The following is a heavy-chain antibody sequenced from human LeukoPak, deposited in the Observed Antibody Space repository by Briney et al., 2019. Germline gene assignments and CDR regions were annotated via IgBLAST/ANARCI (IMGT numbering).Heavy chain of an antibody. CDR1: GYTFTSYY. Sequence: GASVKVSCKASGYTFTSYYMHWVRQAPGQGLEWMGIINPSGGSTSYAQKFQGRVTMARDTSTSTVYMELSSLRSEDTAVYYCARDPQSYSSGGTTWAFDIWGQGTMVTVSS. J-gene: IGHJ3*02. V-gene: IGHV1-46*01. D-gene: IGHD6-19*01. CDR2: INPSGGST. CDR3: ARDPQSYSSGGTTWAFDI.